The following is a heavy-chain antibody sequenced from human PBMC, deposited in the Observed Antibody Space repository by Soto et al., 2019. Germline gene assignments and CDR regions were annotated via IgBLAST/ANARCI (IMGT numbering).Heavy chain of an antibody. Sequence: EVQLLESGGDLVQPGGSLRLSCVASGFTFSSYAMSWVRQAPGKGLEWVSVISGSGDTTYYADSVKGRFTISRDNSKNTLYLQMNSLRVEDTAVYYCAKSGRAPAVEVTFDCWGQGTLATVSS. CDR2: ISGSGDTT. CDR3: AKSGRAPAVEVTFDC. CDR1: GFTFSSYA. J-gene: IGHJ4*02. D-gene: IGHD2-2*01. V-gene: IGHV3-23*01.